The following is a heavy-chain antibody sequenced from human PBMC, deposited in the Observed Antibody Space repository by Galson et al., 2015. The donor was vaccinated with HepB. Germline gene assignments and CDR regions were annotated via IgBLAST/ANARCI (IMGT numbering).Heavy chain of an antibody. CDR2: INPSGGST. J-gene: IGHJ6*03. D-gene: IGHD3/OR15-3a*01. V-gene: IGHV1-46*01. CDR1: GYTFTSYY. CDR3: ARQRTGASNRNYYYYYYMDV. Sequence: SVKVSCKASGYTFTSYYMHWVRQAPGQGLEWMGIINPSGGSTSYAQKFQGRVTMTRDTSTSTVYMELSSLRASDTAMYYCARQRTGASNRNYYYYYYMDVWGEGTTVTVSS.